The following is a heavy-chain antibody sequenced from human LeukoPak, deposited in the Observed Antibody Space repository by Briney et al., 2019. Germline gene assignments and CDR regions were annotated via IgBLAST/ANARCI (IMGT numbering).Heavy chain of an antibody. V-gene: IGHV4-30-4*01. CDR2: INYSGST. CDR3: ARYGSGSTWFDP. Sequence: SETLSLACTVSGGSISSDNYQWSWIRQPPGKGLEWIGYINYSGSTYYSPSLKSRVTISVDTSKNQFFLKLSSVTAADTAVYYCARYGSGSTWFDPWGQGTLVTVSS. CDR1: GGSISSDNYQ. J-gene: IGHJ5*02. D-gene: IGHD3-10*01.